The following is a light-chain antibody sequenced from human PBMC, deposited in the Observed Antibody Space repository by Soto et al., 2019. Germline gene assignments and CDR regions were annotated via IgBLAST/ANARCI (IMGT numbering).Light chain of an antibody. CDR2: LNSDGSH. CDR3: QTWGTGIPWV. Sequence: QSVLTQSPSASASLGASVKLTCTLSSGHSSYAIAWHQQQPEKGPRYLMKLNSDGSHSQGDGLPDRFSGSSSGAERYLTISSLQSEDEADYYCQTWGTGIPWVFGGGTKLTVL. J-gene: IGLJ3*02. V-gene: IGLV4-69*01. CDR1: SGHSSYA.